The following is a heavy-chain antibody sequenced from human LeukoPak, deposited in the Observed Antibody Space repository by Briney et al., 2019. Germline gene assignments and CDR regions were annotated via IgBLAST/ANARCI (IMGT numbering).Heavy chain of an antibody. J-gene: IGHJ3*02. CDR1: GGSISSSSYY. D-gene: IGHD3-10*01. CDR3: AREQVVRGGEALDI. CDR2: IFTSGST. Sequence: PSETLSLTCTVSGGSISSSSYYWSWIRQPAGKGLEWIGRIFTSGSTNYNPSLKSRVTISTDTSENQFSLKLSSVTAADTAVYYCAREQVVRGGEALDIWGQGTMVTVSS. V-gene: IGHV4-61*02.